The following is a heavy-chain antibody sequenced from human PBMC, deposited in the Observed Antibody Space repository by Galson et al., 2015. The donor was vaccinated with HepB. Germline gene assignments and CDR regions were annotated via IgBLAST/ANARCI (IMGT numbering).Heavy chain of an antibody. V-gene: IGHV3-74*01. Sequence: SLRLSCAASGFAFSRYWMHWVRQAPGKGLVWVSFIKSGGSTTVYADSVKGRFTISRDNAKDTLYLQMNSLRAEDTAVYYCARDNSCYFDFWGQGTLVTVSS. D-gene: IGHD3-22*01. J-gene: IGHJ4*02. CDR1: GFAFSRYW. CDR3: ARDNSCYFDF. CDR2: IKSGGSTT.